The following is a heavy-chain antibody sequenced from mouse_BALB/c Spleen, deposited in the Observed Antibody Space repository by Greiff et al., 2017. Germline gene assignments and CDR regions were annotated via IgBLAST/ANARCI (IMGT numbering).Heavy chain of an antibody. V-gene: IGHV1-82*01. Sequence: VQLQQSGPELVKPGASVKISCKASGYAFSSSWMNWVKQRPGQGLEWIGRIYPGDGDTNYNGKFKGKATLTADKSSSTAYMQLSSLTSVDSAVYFCARLVTTAWDYIDYWGQGTTLTVSS. J-gene: IGHJ2*01. D-gene: IGHD1-2*01. CDR3: ARLVTTAWDYIDY. CDR2: IYPGDGDT. CDR1: GYAFSSSW.